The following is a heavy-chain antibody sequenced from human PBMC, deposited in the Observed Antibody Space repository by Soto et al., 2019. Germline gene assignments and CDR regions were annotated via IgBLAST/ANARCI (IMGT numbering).Heavy chain of an antibody. J-gene: IGHJ6*02. D-gene: IGHD2-2*01. V-gene: IGHV1-46*01. CDR2: INPSGGST. CDR1: GYTFTSYY. Sequence: ASVKVSCKASGYTFTSYYMHWVRQAPGQGLEWMGIINPSGGSTSYAQKFQGRVTMTRDTSTSTVYVELSSLRSEDTAVYYCERESFFVVEPAALYNYSGMDVWGQGTTVTVS. CDR3: ERESFFVVEPAALYNYSGMDV.